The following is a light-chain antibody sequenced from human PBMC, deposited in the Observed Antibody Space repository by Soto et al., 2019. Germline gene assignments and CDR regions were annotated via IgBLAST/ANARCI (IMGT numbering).Light chain of an antibody. V-gene: IGLV3-21*04. CDR1: NSGSKS. CDR3: QVWDSSSDHRYV. Sequence: SYELTQPPSVSVAPGKTARITCGGNNSGSKSVHWYQQKPGQAPVLVIYYDSDRPSGIPERFSGSNSGNTATLTISRVEAGDEADYYCQVWDSSSDHRYVFGTGTKLTVL. J-gene: IGLJ1*01. CDR2: YDS.